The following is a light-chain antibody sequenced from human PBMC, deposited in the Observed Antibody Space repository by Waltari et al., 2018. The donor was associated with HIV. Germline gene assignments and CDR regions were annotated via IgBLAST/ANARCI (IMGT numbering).Light chain of an antibody. Sequence: QSVLTQPPSASGTPGPRVTISCSGSDSNVGSNDFYWYQELPGTAPRLLIYRNNQWPTGVPDRFFGAKSDTSGSLAISGLRSEDEADYYCAAWDDSLSGPVFGGGTRRTVL. CDR3: AAWDDSLSGPV. CDR2: RNN. CDR1: DSNVGSND. J-gene: IGLJ3*02. V-gene: IGLV1-47*01.